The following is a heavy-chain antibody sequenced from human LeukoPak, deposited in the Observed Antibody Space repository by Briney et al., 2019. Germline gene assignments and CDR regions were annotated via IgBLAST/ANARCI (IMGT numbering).Heavy chain of an antibody. CDR2: IKQDGSET. V-gene: IGHV3-7*01. D-gene: IGHD3-3*01. Sequence: GGSLRLSCAASGFSFSNSWMTWVRQSPGKGLEWVANIKQDGSETYYVDSVMGRFTISRLNAKNSVYLQMNSLRAENTAVYYCARDRSISGVVTIDFWGQGTLVTVSS. CDR3: ARDRSISGVVTIDF. J-gene: IGHJ4*02. CDR1: GFSFSNSW.